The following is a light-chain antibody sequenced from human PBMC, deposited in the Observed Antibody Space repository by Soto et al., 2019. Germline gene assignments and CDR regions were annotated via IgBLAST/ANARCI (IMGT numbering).Light chain of an antibody. CDR3: QQSNNWPYT. Sequence: EIVMTHSPATLSVSPGERATLSCRASQSVRDNLAWYQQKPGQAPRLLISGASTRATGIPARFSGSGSGTEFTLTINSLQSEDFALYFCQQSNNWPYTFGQGTKLEIK. V-gene: IGKV3-15*01. J-gene: IGKJ2*01. CDR1: QSVRDN. CDR2: GAS.